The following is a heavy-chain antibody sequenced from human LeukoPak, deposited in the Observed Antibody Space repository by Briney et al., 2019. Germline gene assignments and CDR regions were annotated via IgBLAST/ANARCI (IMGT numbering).Heavy chain of an antibody. D-gene: IGHD5-18*01. Sequence: SETLSLTCAVYGGSFSGYYWSWIRQPPGKGLEWIGEINHSGSTNYNPSLKSRVTISVDTSKNQFSLKLSSVTAADTAVYYCARGPAMAVTYYYYYYGMDVWGQGTTVTVSS. V-gene: IGHV4-34*01. CDR2: INHSGST. CDR3: ARGPAMAVTYYYYYYGMDV. CDR1: GGSFSGYY. J-gene: IGHJ6*02.